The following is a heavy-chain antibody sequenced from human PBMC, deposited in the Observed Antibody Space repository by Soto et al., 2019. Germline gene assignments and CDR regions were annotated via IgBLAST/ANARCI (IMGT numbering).Heavy chain of an antibody. D-gene: IGHD3-10*01. J-gene: IGHJ6*02. CDR2: ISSVGTTT. V-gene: IGHV3-11*01. CDR1: GFTISDYY. Sequence: GGSLRLSCEGSGFTISDYYMSLIRQAPGKGREWVSYISSVGTTTYYADSVEGRFSISMDNAKNSLYLQMNSLRAEDTAVYFCAKDQEGSGSHWLGYNYYGMDVWGQGTTVTVSS. CDR3: AKDQEGSGSHWLGYNYYGMDV.